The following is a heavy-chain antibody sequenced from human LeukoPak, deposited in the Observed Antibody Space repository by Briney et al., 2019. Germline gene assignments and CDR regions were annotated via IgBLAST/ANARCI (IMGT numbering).Heavy chain of an antibody. D-gene: IGHD6-19*01. Sequence: GESLKISCKGSGYSFTSYWIGWVRQMPGKGLEWMGIIYPGDSDTRYSPSFQGQVTISADKSISTAYLQWSSLEASDTAMYYCARRLGSSGWFNWFDPWGQGTLVTVSS. J-gene: IGHJ5*02. CDR1: GYSFTSYW. CDR2: IYPGDSDT. V-gene: IGHV5-51*01. CDR3: ARRLGSSGWFNWFDP.